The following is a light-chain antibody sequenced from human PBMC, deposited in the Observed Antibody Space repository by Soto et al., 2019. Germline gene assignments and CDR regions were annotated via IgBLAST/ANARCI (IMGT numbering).Light chain of an antibody. J-gene: IGKJ1*01. CDR3: QQRYSTPRT. CDR2: DAS. CDR1: QYISDF. Sequence: DIKMTQSPSTLSASVGAMVTISCRASQYISDFVNWYQQKPGKAPKFPIYDASNLQSGVPSRFSGGGSGTDFTLTISSLQPEDFATYYCQQRYSTPRTFGQGTKVDI. V-gene: IGKV1-39*01.